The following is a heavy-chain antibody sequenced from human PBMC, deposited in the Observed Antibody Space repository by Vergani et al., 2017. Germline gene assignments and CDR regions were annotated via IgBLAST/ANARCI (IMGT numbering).Heavy chain of an antibody. Sequence: EVQLVESGGVVVQPGGSLRLSCAASGFTFDDYTMHWVRQAPGKGLEWVSLISWDGDSTYYADTVKGRFTIYRDNSKNSLYLQMNSLRNEETAVYSCAKDTSGGYSGYVQHWGQGTLVTVSS. V-gene: IGHV3-43*01. CDR1: GFTFDDYT. J-gene: IGHJ1*01. D-gene: IGHD1-26*01. CDR2: ISWDGDST. CDR3: AKDTSGGYSGYVQH.